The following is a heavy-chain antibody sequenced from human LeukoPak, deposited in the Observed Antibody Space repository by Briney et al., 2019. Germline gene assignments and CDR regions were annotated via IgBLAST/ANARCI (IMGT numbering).Heavy chain of an antibody. D-gene: IGHD3-10*01. J-gene: IGHJ6*03. V-gene: IGHV1-2*02. CDR3: ASRAGYYGSGSYYYYYYMDV. CDR2: INPNSGGT. CDR1: GDTFTSYY. Sequence: ASVKVSCKASGDTFTSYYMHWVRQAPGQGLEWMGWINPNSGGTNYAQKFQGRVTMTTDTSMSTAYMELSRLTSDDTAVYYCASRAGYYGSGSYYYYYYMDVWGKGTTVTISS.